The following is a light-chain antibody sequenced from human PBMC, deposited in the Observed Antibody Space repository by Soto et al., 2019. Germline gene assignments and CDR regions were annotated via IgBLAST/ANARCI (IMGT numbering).Light chain of an antibody. Sequence: DIQMTQSPSSLSASVGYRVTITCRASQSISSYLNWYQQKPGKAPKLLIYAASNLQSGVPSRFSGSGSGTDFTLTISSLQPEDFATYYCQQSYSSPLLFGPGTKVDI. V-gene: IGKV1-39*01. CDR2: AAS. J-gene: IGKJ3*01. CDR1: QSISSY. CDR3: QQSYSSPLL.